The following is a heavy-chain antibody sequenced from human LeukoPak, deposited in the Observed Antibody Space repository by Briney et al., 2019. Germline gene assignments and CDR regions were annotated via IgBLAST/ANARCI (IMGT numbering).Heavy chain of an antibody. CDR3: ARGRGGDYGGNPDYFDY. CDR1: GFTFSVFG. CDR2: KWYDGSDE. D-gene: IGHD4-23*01. Sequence: PGGSLRLSCAAAGFTFSVFGMHWVRQAPGKGLEWVAVKWYDGSDEYYADSVKGRFTISRDNSKNTLYLQMNSLGAEGTAIYYCARGRGGDYGGNPDYFDYWGQGTLVTVPS. V-gene: IGHV3-33*01. J-gene: IGHJ4*02.